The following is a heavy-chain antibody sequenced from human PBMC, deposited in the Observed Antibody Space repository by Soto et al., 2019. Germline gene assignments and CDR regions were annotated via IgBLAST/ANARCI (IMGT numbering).Heavy chain of an antibody. CDR2: IYYRRST. D-gene: IGHD6-6*01. CDR3: ARGEYRSSSGNWNYYYYMEV. CDR1: SLG. V-gene: IGHV4-59*11. J-gene: IGHJ6*03. Sequence: SLGCRWIMQTKRKGLDWIGYIYYRRSTNNNPSLKRRVTISVDTSKNQFSLRLSSVTDADTAVYYCARGEYRSSSGNWNYYYYMEVWGKGTTVTVSS.